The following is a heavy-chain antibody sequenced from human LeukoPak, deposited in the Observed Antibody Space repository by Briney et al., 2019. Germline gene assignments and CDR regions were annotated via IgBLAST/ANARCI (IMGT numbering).Heavy chain of an antibody. Sequence: GGSLRLSCAASGFTFSPYAMNWVRQAPGKGLEWVSGISGSGGSTYYGDSVKGRFTVSRDNSKNTLYLQMESLRAEDTAAYFCACAKRGSPVPISYYYYAMDVWGQGTTVTVSS. J-gene: IGHJ6*02. D-gene: IGHD2-2*01. CDR1: GFTFSPYA. CDR3: ACAKRGSPVPISYYYYAMDV. CDR2: ISGSGGST. V-gene: IGHV3-23*01.